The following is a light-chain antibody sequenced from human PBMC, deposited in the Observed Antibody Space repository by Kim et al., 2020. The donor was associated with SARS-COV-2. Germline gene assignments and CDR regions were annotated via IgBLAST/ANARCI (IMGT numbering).Light chain of an antibody. CDR3: QKYNNDPWT. J-gene: IGKJ1*01. V-gene: IGKV1-27*01. CDR1: KDIAKS. CDR2: AAS. Sequence: ASVGNRVTMTCRASKDIAKSLAWYKQKPGKVPQVLIYAASTLQSGVPSRFSGSGSGTEFTLTIGSLQTEDVATYYCQKYNNDPWTFGPGTKVDIK.